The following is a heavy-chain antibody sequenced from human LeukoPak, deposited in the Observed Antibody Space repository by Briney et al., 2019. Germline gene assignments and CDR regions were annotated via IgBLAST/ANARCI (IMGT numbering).Heavy chain of an antibody. Sequence: ASVKVSCKASGYTFTGYYMHWVRQAPGQGLEWMGWINPNSGGTNYAQKFQGRVTMTRDTSISTAYMELSRLRSDDTAVYYCARDLDAQDIVVAPAGSHPWGQGTLVTVSS. V-gene: IGHV1-2*02. CDR1: GYTFTGYY. D-gene: IGHD2-2*01. J-gene: IGHJ5*02. CDR2: INPNSGGT. CDR3: ARDLDAQDIVVAPAGSHP.